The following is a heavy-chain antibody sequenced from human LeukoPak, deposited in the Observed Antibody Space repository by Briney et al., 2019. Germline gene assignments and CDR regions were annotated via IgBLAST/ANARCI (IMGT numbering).Heavy chain of an antibody. D-gene: IGHD5-24*01. V-gene: IGHV4-39*01. J-gene: IGHJ3*02. CDR2: IYYSGST. CDR3: ASVEMATTIDAFDI. CDR1: GGSISSSSYY. Sequence: SETLSLTCTVSGGSISSSSYYWGWIRQPPGKGLEWIGSIYYSGSTYYNPSLKSRVTISVDTSKNQFSLKLSSVTAADTAVYYCASVEMATTIDAFDIWGQGTMATVSS.